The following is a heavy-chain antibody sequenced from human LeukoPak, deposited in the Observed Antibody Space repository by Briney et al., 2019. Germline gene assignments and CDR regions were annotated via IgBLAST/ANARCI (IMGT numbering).Heavy chain of an antibody. V-gene: IGHV3-30*04. J-gene: IGHJ4*02. CDR3: ARDRLAVAGQGDYFDY. Sequence: GSLRLSCAASGFTFSSYAMHWVRQAPGMGLEWVAVISYDGSNKYYADSVKGRFTISRDNSKNTLYLQMNSLRAEDTAVYYCARDRLAVAGQGDYFDYWGQGTLVTVSS. CDR1: GFTFSSYA. D-gene: IGHD6-19*01. CDR2: ISYDGSNK.